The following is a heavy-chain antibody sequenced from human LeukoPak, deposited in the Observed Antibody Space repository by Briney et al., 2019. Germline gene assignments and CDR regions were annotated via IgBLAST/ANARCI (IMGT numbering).Heavy chain of an antibody. V-gene: IGHV3-21*01. D-gene: IGHD6-19*01. J-gene: IGHJ4*02. CDR3: AREGDSSGWYYFDY. Sequence: PGGSLRLSCAASGFTFSSYSMNWVRQAPGKGLEWVSSISSSSSYIYYADSVKGRFTISRDNAKNSLYLQMNSLRAEDTAVYYCAREGDSSGWYYFDYWGQGTLVTVSP. CDR1: GFTFSSYS. CDR2: ISSSSSYI.